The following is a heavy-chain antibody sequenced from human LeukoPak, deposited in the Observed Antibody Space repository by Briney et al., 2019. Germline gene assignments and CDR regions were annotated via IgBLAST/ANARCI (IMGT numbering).Heavy chain of an antibody. D-gene: IGHD1-26*01. CDR3: ARLGHSGSYYGYGY. V-gene: IGHV1-2*02. J-gene: IGHJ4*02. Sequence: ASVRVSCKASGYTFTGYYMHWVRQAPGQGLEWMGWINPNSGGTNYAQKFQGRVTMTRDTSISTAYMELSRLRSDDTAVYYCARLGHSGSYYGYGYWGQGTLVTVSS. CDR2: INPNSGGT. CDR1: GYTFTGYY.